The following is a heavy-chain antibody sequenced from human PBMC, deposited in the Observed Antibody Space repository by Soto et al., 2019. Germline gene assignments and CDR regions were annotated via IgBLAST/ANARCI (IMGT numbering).Heavy chain of an antibody. CDR2: ISASNGNT. CDR3: ARQIVLMVYSMRSWFDP. Sequence: QVQLVQSGAEVKKPGASVKVSCKASGYTFTSYGISWVRQAPGQGLEWMGWISASNGNTDNAQKLQGRVTKTTDTSTSKAYMELRRLRSEDMAVYYCARQIVLMVYSMRSWFDPWGQDTLVSV. CDR1: GYTFTSYG. J-gene: IGHJ5*02. V-gene: IGHV1-18*03. D-gene: IGHD2-8*01.